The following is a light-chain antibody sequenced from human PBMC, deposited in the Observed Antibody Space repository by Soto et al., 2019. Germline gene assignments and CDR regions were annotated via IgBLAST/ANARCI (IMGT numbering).Light chain of an antibody. J-gene: IGKJ1*01. V-gene: IGKV3-15*01. CDR2: GAS. Sequence: EIVMTQSPATLSVSPGERATLSCRASQSVSSNLAWYQQKPGQAPRLLIYGASTRAAGIPARFIGSGSGTEFTLTISSLQPDDFATYYCQQYHIYSGTFGQGTKVDIK. CDR3: QQYHIYSGT. CDR1: QSVSSN.